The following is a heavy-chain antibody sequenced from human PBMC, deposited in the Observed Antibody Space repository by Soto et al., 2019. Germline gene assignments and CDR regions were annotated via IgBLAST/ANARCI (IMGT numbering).Heavy chain of an antibody. V-gene: IGHV3-15*01. J-gene: IGHJ3*02. D-gene: IGHD3-10*01. Sequence: PGGSLRLSCAASGFTFSNAWMSWVRQAPGKGLEWVGRIKSKTDGGTTDYAAPVKGRFTISRDDSKNTLYLQMNSLKTEDTAVYYCTTRQVGSGNYWTHDAFDIWGQGTMVTVSS. CDR1: GFTFSNAW. CDR2: IKSKTDGGTT. CDR3: TTRQVGSGNYWTHDAFDI.